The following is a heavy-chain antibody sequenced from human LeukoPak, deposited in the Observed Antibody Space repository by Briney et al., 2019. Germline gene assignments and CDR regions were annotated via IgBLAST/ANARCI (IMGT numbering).Heavy chain of an antibody. Sequence: SETLSLTCTVSGGSISNSFYYWGWIRQPPGKGLEWIGYIYYSGSTNYNPSLKSRVTIPVDTSKNQFSLKLSSVTAADTAVYYCARGPMEYSSSWYSVSYMDVWGKGTTVTISS. CDR1: GGSISNSFYY. D-gene: IGHD6-13*01. J-gene: IGHJ6*03. CDR2: IYYSGST. V-gene: IGHV4-61*05. CDR3: ARGPMEYSSSWYSVSYMDV.